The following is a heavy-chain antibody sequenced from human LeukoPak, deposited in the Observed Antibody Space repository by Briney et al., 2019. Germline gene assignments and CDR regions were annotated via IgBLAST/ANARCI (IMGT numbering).Heavy chain of an antibody. J-gene: IGHJ3*02. Sequence: PGGSLRLSCAASGFTFSSYAMSWVRQAPGKGLEWVSAISGSGGSTYYADSVKGRFTISRDNSKNTLYLQMNSLRAENTAVYYCAKDGWESYDDSSGYPAFDIWGQGTMVTVSS. V-gene: IGHV3-23*01. CDR2: ISGSGGST. CDR1: GFTFSSYA. CDR3: AKDGWESYDDSSGYPAFDI. D-gene: IGHD3-22*01.